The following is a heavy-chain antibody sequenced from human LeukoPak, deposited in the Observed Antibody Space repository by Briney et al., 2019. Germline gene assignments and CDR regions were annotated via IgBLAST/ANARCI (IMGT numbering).Heavy chain of an antibody. D-gene: IGHD6-13*01. J-gene: IGHJ6*02. V-gene: IGHV3-9*01. CDR1: GFTFDDYA. CDR2: ISWNSGSI. CDR3: AKDGEAAAGTYYYYYGMDV. Sequence: GGSLRLSCAASGFTFDDYAMHWVRQAPGKGLEWVSGISWNSGSIGYADSVKGRFTISRDNAKNSLYLQMNSLRAEDTALYYCAKDGEAAAGTYYYYYGMDVWGQGTTVTVSS.